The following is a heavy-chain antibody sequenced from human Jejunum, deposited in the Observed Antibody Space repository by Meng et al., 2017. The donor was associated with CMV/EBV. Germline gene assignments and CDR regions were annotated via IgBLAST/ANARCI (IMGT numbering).Heavy chain of an antibody. CDR1: GYTFSNYG. V-gene: IGHV1-18*01. D-gene: IGHD3-3*01. J-gene: IGHJ4*02. CDR3: ARVFGVAYFDS. CDR2: ISPYNDNA. Sequence: KASGYTFSNYGFTWGRRAPGQGLEWMGYISPYNDNANYAQKFQGRVTMTRDTSTNTAYMELRSLRADDTAVYYCARVFGVAYFDSWGQGTLVTVSS.